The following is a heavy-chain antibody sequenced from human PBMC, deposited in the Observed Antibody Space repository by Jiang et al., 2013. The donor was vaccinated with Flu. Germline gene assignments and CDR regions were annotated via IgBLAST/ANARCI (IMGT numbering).Heavy chain of an antibody. D-gene: IGHD6-13*01. CDR3: AHSYSSRGLGAFDI. V-gene: IGHV2-5*02. Sequence: KPTQTLTLTCTFSGFSLSTSGVGVGWIRQPPGKALEWLGLIYWDAAKRYSPSLKRRLTFTKDTSKNQVVLTMTNMDPVDTATYYCAHSYSSRGLGAFDIWGQGTMLTVSS. CDR1: GFSLSTSGVG. J-gene: IGHJ3*02. CDR2: IYWDAAK.